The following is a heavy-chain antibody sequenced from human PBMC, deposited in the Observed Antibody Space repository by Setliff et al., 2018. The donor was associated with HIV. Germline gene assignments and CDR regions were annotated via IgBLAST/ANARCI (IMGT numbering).Heavy chain of an antibody. CDR1: GFTFDDFA. D-gene: IGHD7-27*01. CDR2: ITGNSGSI. CDR3: AKYYGDGHHWGSFDV. J-gene: IGHJ3*01. V-gene: IGHV3-9*03. Sequence: GGSLRLSCAASGFTFDDFAMHWVRQAPGKGLEWVSGITGNSGSIAYADSVKGRFTISRDNANNSLYLQINSLRAEAIALYYCAKYYGDGHHWGSFDVWGQGAMVTVSS.